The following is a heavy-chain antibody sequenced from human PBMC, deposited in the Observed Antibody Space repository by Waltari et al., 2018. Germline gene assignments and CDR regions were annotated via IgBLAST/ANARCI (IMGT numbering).Heavy chain of an antibody. Sequence: QVQLQQWGAGLLKPSETLSLTCAVYGGSFSGYYWSWIRQPPGKGLQWIGEINHSGSTNYNPSLKSRVTISVDTSKNQFSLKLSSVTAADTAVYYCARAPPYYDFWSGYSSVDAFDIWGQGTMVTVSS. CDR2: INHSGST. CDR3: ARAPPYYDFWSGYSSVDAFDI. V-gene: IGHV4-34*01. D-gene: IGHD3-3*01. J-gene: IGHJ3*02. CDR1: GGSFSGYY.